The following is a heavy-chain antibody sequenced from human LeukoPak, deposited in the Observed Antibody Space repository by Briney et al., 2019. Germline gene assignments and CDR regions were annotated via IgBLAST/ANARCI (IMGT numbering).Heavy chain of an antibody. CDR2: IYYSGST. J-gene: IGHJ4*02. CDR3: ARDQRIAAIDY. CDR1: GGSISSSSYY. D-gene: IGHD6-6*01. V-gene: IGHV4-39*07. Sequence: KPSETLSLTCTVSGGSISSSSYYWGWIRQPPGKGLEWIGNIYYSGSTYYNPSLKSRVTISVDTSKNQFSLKLGSVTAADTAVYYCARDQRIAAIDYWGQGTLVTVSS.